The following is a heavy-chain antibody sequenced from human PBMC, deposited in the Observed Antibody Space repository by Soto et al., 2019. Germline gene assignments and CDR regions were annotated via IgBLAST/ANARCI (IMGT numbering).Heavy chain of an antibody. D-gene: IGHD5-12*01. CDR2: INAGNGNT. J-gene: IGHJ4*02. Sequence: ASVKVSCKASGYTFTSYAMHWVRQAPGQRLEWMGWINAGNGNTKYSQKFQGRVTITRDTSASTAYMELSSLRAEDTAVYYCVKNRDGYLFSPFDYWGQGTLVTVSS. CDR1: GYTFTSYA. CDR3: VKNRDGYLFSPFDY. V-gene: IGHV1-3*01.